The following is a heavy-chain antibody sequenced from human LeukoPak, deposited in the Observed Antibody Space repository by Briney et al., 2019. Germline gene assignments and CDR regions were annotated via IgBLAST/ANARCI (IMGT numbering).Heavy chain of an antibody. V-gene: IGHV3-48*01. Sequence: PGGSLRLSCAASGFTFSSYSMNWVRQAPGKGLEWVSYISSSSSTIYYADSVKGRFTISRDNAKNSLYLQMNSLRAEDTAVYYCASPLGDYEDYWGQGTLVTVSS. D-gene: IGHD4-17*01. J-gene: IGHJ4*02. CDR3: ASPLGDYEDY. CDR2: ISSSSSTI. CDR1: GFTFSSYS.